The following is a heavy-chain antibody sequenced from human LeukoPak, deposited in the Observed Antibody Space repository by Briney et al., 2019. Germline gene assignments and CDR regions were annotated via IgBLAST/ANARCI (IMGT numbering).Heavy chain of an antibody. D-gene: IGHD5-12*01. CDR1: GFTFSDYY. J-gene: IGHJ4*02. CDR3: ARDASSGLHRRGYSGYDTGLFDY. CDR2: ISSSGSTI. Sequence: GGSLRLSCAASGFTFSDYYMSWIRQAPGKGLEWVSYISSSGSTIYYADSVKGRFTISRDNAENSLYLQMNSLRAEDTAVYYCARDASSGLHRRGYSGYDTGLFDYWGQGTLVTVSS. V-gene: IGHV3-11*04.